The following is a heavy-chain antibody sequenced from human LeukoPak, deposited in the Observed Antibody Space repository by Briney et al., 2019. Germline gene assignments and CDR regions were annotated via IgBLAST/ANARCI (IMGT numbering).Heavy chain of an antibody. CDR1: GGSFSGYY. CDR2: ISSSGSTI. D-gene: IGHD2-2*01. CDR3: ARHCSSTSCYPY. J-gene: IGHJ4*02. V-gene: IGHV3-11*04. Sequence: PSETLSLTCAVYGGSFSGYYWSWIRQPPGKGLEWVSYISSSGSTIYYADSVKGRFTISRDNAKNSLYLQMNSLRAEDTAVYYCARHCSSTSCYPYWGQGTLVTVSS.